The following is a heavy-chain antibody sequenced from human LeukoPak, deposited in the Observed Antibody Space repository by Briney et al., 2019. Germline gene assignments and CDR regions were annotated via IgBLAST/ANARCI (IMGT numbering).Heavy chain of an antibody. D-gene: IGHD3-9*01. V-gene: IGHV4-39*07. J-gene: IGHJ4*02. CDR1: GGSISSSSYY. Sequence: SETLSLTCTVSGGSISSSSYYWGWIRQPPGKGLEWIGSIYYSGSTYYNPSLKSRVTISVDTSKNQFSLKLSSVTAADTAVYYCAIPGLRYFDWSPPHFDYWGQGTLVTVSS. CDR3: AIPGLRYFDWSPPHFDY. CDR2: IYYSGST.